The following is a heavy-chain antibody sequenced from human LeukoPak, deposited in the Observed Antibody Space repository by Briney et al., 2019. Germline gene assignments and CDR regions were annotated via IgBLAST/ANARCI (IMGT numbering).Heavy chain of an antibody. J-gene: IGHJ4*02. CDR3: ARDHIVAGSVYFDY. V-gene: IGHV3-30*01. CDR2: ISYDGSNK. D-gene: IGHD2-15*01. CDR1: GFTFSSYA. Sequence: PGRSLRLSCAASGFTFSSYATHWVRQAPGKGLEWVAVISYDGSNKYYADSVKGRFTISRDNSKNTLYLQMNSLRAEDTAVYYCARDHIVAGSVYFDYWGQGTLVTVSS.